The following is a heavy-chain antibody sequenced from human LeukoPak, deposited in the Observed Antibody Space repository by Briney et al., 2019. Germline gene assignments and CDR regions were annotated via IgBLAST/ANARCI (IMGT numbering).Heavy chain of an antibody. CDR2: IYYSGST. CDR3: ARSPYGGNPYNWFDP. Sequence: SETLSLTCTVSGGSISSSSYYWGWIRQPPGKGLEWIGSIYYSGSTYYNPSLKSRVTISVDTSKNQFSLKLSSVTAADTAVYYCARSPYGGNPYNWFDPWGQGTLVTVSS. D-gene: IGHD4-23*01. V-gene: IGHV4-39*07. CDR1: GGSISSSSYY. J-gene: IGHJ5*02.